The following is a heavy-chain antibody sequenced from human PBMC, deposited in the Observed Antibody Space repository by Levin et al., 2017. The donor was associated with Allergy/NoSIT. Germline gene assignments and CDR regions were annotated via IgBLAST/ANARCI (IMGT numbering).Heavy chain of an antibody. Sequence: GESLKISCKASGYMFTDYTMDWVRQAPGQGPEWMGWIITNTGKPTYAPGFTGRFVFSLDTTVNTAYLEISSLKAEDTAVYYCARVGVATQDFDYWGPGTLVTVSS. D-gene: IGHD5-12*01. J-gene: IGHJ4*02. CDR1: GYMFTDYT. CDR2: IITNTGKP. CDR3: ARVGVATQDFDY. V-gene: IGHV7-4-1*02.